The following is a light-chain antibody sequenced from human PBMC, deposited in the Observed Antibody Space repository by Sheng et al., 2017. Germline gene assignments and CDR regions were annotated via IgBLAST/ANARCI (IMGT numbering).Light chain of an antibody. J-gene: IGLJ2*01. CDR3: QTWGTGIWI. Sequence: QTVLTQSPSASASLGASVKLTCTLTSGHVKYAIAWHQQRPEKGPQFLMKVDSDGSHKKGDGVPGRFSGSSSGAERYLIISNLQSEDEADYYCQTWGTGIWIFGGGTRLTVL. CDR2: VDSDGSH. V-gene: IGLV4-69*01. CDR1: SGHVKYA.